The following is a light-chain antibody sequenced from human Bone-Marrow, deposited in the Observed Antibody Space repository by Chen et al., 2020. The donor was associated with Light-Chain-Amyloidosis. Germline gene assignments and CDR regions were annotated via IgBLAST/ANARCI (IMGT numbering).Light chain of an antibody. CDR3: QKYNNAPLT. J-gene: IGKJ4*01. CDR2: ATS. Sequence: DFQMTQSPSSLSASVGDRVTITCRASQGISKYLAWYQQKPGKVPKLLISATSTLQSGVPSRFSGSGFGTDFAFTISSLQPEDVATYYCQKYNNAPLTFGGGTKVEIK. CDR1: QGISKY. V-gene: IGKV1-27*01.